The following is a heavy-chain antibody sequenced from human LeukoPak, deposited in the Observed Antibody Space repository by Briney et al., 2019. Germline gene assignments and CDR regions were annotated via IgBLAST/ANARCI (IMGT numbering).Heavy chain of an antibody. Sequence: SETLSLTCTVSGVSLSSYYWSWIRQPPGKGLEWIGYIYYSGSTNYNPSLKSRVTISADTSKNQFSLKLSSVTAADTAVYYCARGNYYDSTTYYRAFDIWGQGTMVTVSS. CDR3: ARGNYYDSTTYYRAFDI. D-gene: IGHD3-22*01. J-gene: IGHJ3*02. V-gene: IGHV4-59*01. CDR1: GVSLSSYY. CDR2: IYYSGST.